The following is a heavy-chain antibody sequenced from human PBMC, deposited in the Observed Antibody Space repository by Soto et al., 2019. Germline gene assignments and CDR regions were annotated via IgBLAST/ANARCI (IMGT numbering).Heavy chain of an antibody. CDR3: ARHFYYGDYRGY. CDR2: IYYSGST. J-gene: IGHJ4*02. V-gene: IGHV4-39*01. Sequence: QMQLQESGPGLVKPSETLSLTCTVSGGSISSSSYYWGWIRQPPGKGLEWIGSIYYSGSTYYNPSLKRRVTISVDTPKTQSSLKLSSVTAADTAVYYCARHFYYGDYRGYWGQGTLVTVSS. D-gene: IGHD4-17*01. CDR1: GGSISSSSYY.